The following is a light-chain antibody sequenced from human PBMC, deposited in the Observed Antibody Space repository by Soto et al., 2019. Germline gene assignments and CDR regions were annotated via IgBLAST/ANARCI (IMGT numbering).Light chain of an antibody. CDR1: QSLTSSF. CDR3: QQYGRLPRS. Sequence: EILLTQSPGTLSLSPGDRATLSCRASQSLTSSFLAWYQQKPGQTPRLLIYGASIRATDIPDRFSGSGSGTDFTLTISRLEPEDFAVYFCQQYGRLPRSFGGGTKVEIK. J-gene: IGKJ4*01. CDR2: GAS. V-gene: IGKV3-20*01.